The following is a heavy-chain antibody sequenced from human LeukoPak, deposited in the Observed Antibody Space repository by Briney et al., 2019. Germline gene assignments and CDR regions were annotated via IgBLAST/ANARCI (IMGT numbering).Heavy chain of an antibody. CDR2: FDPEDGET. V-gene: IGHV1-24*01. J-gene: IGHJ4*02. Sequence: SVKVSCKVSGYTLTELSMHWVRQAPGKGLEWMGGFDPEDGETIYAQKFQGRVTMTEDASTDTAYMELSSLRSEDTAVYYCATEPGKAAAAGDYWGQGTLVTVSS. D-gene: IGHD6-13*01. CDR1: GYTLTELS. CDR3: ATEPGKAAAAGDY.